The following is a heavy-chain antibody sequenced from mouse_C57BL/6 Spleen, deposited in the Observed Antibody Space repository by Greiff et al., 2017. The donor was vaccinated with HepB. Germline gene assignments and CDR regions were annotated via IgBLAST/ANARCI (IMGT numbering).Heavy chain of an antibody. D-gene: IGHD1-2*01. CDR3: TRGHGRREGNFDV. J-gene: IGHJ1*03. Sequence: QVQLQQSGAELVRPGASVTLSCKASGYTFTDYEMHWVKQTPVHGLEWIGAIDPETGGTAYNQKFKGKAILTADKSSSTAYMELRSLTSEDSAVYYCTRGHGRREGNFDVWGTGTTVTVSS. V-gene: IGHV1-15*01. CDR1: GYTFTDYE. CDR2: IDPETGGT.